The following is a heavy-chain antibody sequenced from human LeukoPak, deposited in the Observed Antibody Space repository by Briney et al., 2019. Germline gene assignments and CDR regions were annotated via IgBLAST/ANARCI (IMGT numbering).Heavy chain of an antibody. CDR3: ARDYYYDSSGYTVHAFDI. Sequence: ASVKVSCKASGYTFTGYYMHWVRQAPGQGLEWMGWINPNSGGTNYAQKFQGRVTMTRDTSISTAYMELSRLRSEDTAVYYCARDYYYDSSGYTVHAFDIWGQGAMVTVSS. CDR1: GYTFTGYY. J-gene: IGHJ3*02. CDR2: INPNSGGT. V-gene: IGHV1-2*02. D-gene: IGHD3-22*01.